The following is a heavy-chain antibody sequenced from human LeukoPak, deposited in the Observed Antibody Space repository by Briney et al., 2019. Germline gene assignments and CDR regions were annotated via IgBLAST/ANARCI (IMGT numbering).Heavy chain of an antibody. CDR1: GFSFSSFS. CDR3: ARERGY. J-gene: IGHJ4*02. V-gene: IGHV3-21*01. Sequence: GGSLRVSCAASGFSFSSFSMNWVCQALGRRAEWVSSISSSSSYIYYADTVKGRFTISRDNAKNSLYLQMNSLIAEDTAVYYGARERGYWGQGILVTVSS. CDR2: ISSSSSYI.